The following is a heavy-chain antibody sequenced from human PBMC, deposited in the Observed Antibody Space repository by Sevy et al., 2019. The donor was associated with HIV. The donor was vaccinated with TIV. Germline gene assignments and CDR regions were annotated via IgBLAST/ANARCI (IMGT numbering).Heavy chain of an antibody. CDR1: GFTFSANW. Sequence: GESLKISCAASGFTFSANWMNWVRQAPGKGLEWVANIKADGSDKHYVDSVEGRFTISRDNAKNLLFLQMNSRIVEDTAVYYCAHETFGRFESWGQGTLVTFSS. CDR3: AHETFGRFES. D-gene: IGHD3-16*01. CDR2: IKADGSDK. J-gene: IGHJ4*02. V-gene: IGHV3-7*01.